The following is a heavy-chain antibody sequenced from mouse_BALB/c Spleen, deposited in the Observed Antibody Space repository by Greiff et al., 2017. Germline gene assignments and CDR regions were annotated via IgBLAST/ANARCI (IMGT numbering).Heavy chain of an antibody. J-gene: IGHJ4*01. CDR3: ARGSYSMDY. CDR1: GFTFSSYA. Sequence: EAQVVESGGGLVKPGGSLKLSCAASGFTFSSYAMSWVRQSPEKRLEWVAEISSGGSYTYYPDTVTGRFTISRDNAKNTLYLEMSSLRSEDTAMYYCARGSYSMDYWGQGTSVTVSS. V-gene: IGHV5-9-4*01. D-gene: IGHD1-1*01. CDR2: ISSGGSYT.